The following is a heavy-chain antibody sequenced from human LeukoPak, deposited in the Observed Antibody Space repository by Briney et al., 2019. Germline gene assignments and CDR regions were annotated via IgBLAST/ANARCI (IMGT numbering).Heavy chain of an antibody. CDR1: GFTFSSYG. Sequence: GGSLRLSCAASGFTFSSYGMHWVRQAPGKGLEWVAFIWYDGSNKYYADSVKGRFTISRDNSKNTLYLQMNSLRAEDTAAYYCANTRGSSGRYGYYFDYWGQGTLVTVSS. CDR2: IWYDGSNK. D-gene: IGHD6-19*01. V-gene: IGHV3-30*02. J-gene: IGHJ4*02. CDR3: ANTRGSSGRYGYYFDY.